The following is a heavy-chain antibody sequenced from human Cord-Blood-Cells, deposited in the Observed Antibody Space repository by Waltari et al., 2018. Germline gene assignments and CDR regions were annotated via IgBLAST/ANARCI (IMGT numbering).Heavy chain of an antibody. CDR3: ARAGFGVRRFWYFDL. CDR1: GGSISSYY. Sequence: QVQLQESGPGLVKPSETLSLTGPVPGGSISSYYWSWIRQAAGKGLEWIGRIYTSGSNNYNPSLKSRVTMSVDTSKNQFSLKLSSVTAADTAVYYCARAGFGVRRFWYFDLWGRGTLVTVSS. D-gene: IGHD3-3*01. J-gene: IGHJ2*01. V-gene: IGHV4-4*07. CDR2: IYTSGSN.